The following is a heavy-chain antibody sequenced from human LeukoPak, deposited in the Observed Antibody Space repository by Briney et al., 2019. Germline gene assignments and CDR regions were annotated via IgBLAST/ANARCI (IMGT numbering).Heavy chain of an antibody. D-gene: IGHD3-10*01. V-gene: IGHV3-48*03. CDR3: ARGGKYYYGSGSYYNLDY. CDR1: GFTFSSYE. J-gene: IGHJ4*02. CDR2: ISSSGSTI. Sequence: GGSLRLSCAASGFTFSSYEMNWVRQAPGKGLEWVSYISSSGSTIYYADSVKGRFTISRDNAKNSLYLQMNSLRAEDTAVYYCARGGKYYYGSGSYYNLDYWGQGTLVTVSS.